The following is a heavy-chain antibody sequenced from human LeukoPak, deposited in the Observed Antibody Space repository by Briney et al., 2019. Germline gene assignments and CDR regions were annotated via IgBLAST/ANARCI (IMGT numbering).Heavy chain of an antibody. J-gene: IGHJ4*02. CDR1: GFTFSSYA. D-gene: IGHD3-22*01. CDR2: ISYDGSNK. V-gene: IGHV3-30-3*01. CDR3: AKGFSSYYDSSGWFDY. Sequence: PGGSLRLSCAASGFTFSSYAMHWVRQAPGKGLEWVAVISYDGSNKYYADSVKGRFTISRDNSKNTLYLQMNSLRAEDTAVYYCAKGFSSYYDSSGWFDYWGQGTLVTVSS.